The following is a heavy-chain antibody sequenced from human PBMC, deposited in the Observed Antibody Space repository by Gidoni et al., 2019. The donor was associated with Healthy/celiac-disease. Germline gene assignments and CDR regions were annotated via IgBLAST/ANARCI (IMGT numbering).Heavy chain of an antibody. D-gene: IGHD6-19*01. Sequence: QLQLQESGPGLVKPSETLSLTCTVSGGSISSSSYYWGWIRQPPGKGLEWIGSIYYSGSTYYNPSLKSRVTISVDTSKNQFSLKLSSVTAADTAVYYCARHGGSYSSGWYPTPPQPLGSFDYWGQGTLVTVSS. CDR1: GGSISSSSYY. CDR3: ARHGGSYSSGWYPTPPQPLGSFDY. J-gene: IGHJ4*02. CDR2: IYYSGST. V-gene: IGHV4-39*01.